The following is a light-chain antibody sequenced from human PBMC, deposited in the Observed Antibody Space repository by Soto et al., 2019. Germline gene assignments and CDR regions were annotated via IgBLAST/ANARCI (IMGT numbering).Light chain of an antibody. CDR1: QSVTSSY. V-gene: IGKV3-20*01. CDR2: GAS. CDR3: QQYVRAPWT. Sequence: EIVLTQSPGTLSLSPGERATLSCRASQSVTSSYLAWYQQEPGQAPRLVMYGASIRTSGIPDRFSGSGSGTDFTLTISRLEPEDFAVYYCQQYVRAPWTFGQGTKVDIK. J-gene: IGKJ1*01.